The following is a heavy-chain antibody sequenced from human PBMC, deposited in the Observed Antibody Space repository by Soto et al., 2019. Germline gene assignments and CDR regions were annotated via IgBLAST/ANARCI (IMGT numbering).Heavy chain of an antibody. CDR3: AKPSPSVVRQGSSRADYYYYGMDV. CDR2: ISSDDNT. J-gene: IGHJ6*02. Sequence: GGSLRLSCAASGFIVNNIFMTWVRQAPGKGLEWLSTISSDDNTYYADSVKGRFTISRDSSKNTLYLQMNSLRAEDTAVYHCAKPSPSVVRQGSSRADYYYYGMDVWGQGTTVTVSS. CDR1: GFIVNNIF. V-gene: IGHV3-66*04. D-gene: IGHD1-26*01.